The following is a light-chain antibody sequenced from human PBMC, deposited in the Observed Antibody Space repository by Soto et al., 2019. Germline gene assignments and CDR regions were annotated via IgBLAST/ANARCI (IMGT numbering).Light chain of an antibody. CDR1: QSVSSY. V-gene: IGKV3-11*01. CDR3: QQRSNWPGVT. Sequence: EIVLTQSPATLPLSPGERATLSCRASQSVSSYLAWYQQKPGQAPRLLIYDASNRATGIPARFSGSGSGTDFTLTISSLEPEDFAVYYCQQRSNWPGVTFGGGTKVEIK. J-gene: IGKJ4*01. CDR2: DAS.